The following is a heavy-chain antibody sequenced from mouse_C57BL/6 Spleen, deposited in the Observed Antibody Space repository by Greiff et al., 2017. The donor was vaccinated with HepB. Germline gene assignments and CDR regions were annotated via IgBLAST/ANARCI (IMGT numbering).Heavy chain of an antibody. CDR2: ISDGGSYT. Sequence: EVKVVESGGGLVKPGGSLKLSCAASGFTFSSYAMSWVRQTPEKRLEWVATISDGGSYTYYPDNVKGRFTISRDNAKNNLYLQMSHLKSEDTAMYYCARDERNWYFDVWGTGTTVTVSS. J-gene: IGHJ1*03. V-gene: IGHV5-4*01. CDR1: GFTFSSYA. CDR3: ARDERNWYFDV.